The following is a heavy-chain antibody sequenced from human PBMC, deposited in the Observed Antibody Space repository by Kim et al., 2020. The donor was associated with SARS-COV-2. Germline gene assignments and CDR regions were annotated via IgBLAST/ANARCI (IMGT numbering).Heavy chain of an antibody. D-gene: IGHD5-12*01. J-gene: IGHJ4*02. CDR3: AREIIAYEGGIDY. CDR1: GFTFSSYW. V-gene: IGHV3-7*01. CDR2: IKQDGSEK. Sequence: GGSLRLSCAASGFTFSSYWMSWVRQAPGKGLEWVANIKQDGSEKYYVDSVKGRFTISRDNAKNSLYLQMNSLRAEDTAVYYCAREIIAYEGGIDYWGQGTLVTVSS.